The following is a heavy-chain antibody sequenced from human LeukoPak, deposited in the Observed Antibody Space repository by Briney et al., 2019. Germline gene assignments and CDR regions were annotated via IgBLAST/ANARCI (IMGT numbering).Heavy chain of an antibody. CDR2: IIPIFGTA. J-gene: IGHJ3*02. D-gene: IGHD6-25*01. Sequence: SVRVSCTASGGTFSSYAISWVRQAPGQGLEWMGGIIPIFGTANYAEKFQGRVTITADDSTGTAYMELSSLRSEDTAVYYCARDGTTAGAFDIWGQGTMVTVSS. CDR3: ARDGTTAGAFDI. V-gene: IGHV1-69*13. CDR1: GGTFSSYA.